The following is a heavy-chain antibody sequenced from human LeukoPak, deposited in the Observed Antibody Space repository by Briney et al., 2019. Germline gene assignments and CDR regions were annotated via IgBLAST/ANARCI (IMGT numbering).Heavy chain of an antibody. CDR2: IYWNDNK. Sequence: SGPTLVNPTQTLTLTCTFSGFSLSTSGVGVGWIRQPPGKALEWLSLIYWNDNKLYSPSLKSRLTITKDTSNHQVVLTMTNMDPVDTATYYCAHYGDYRFLYYFDYWGQGTLVTVSP. D-gene: IGHD4-17*01. V-gene: IGHV2-5*01. CDR1: GFSLSTSGVG. J-gene: IGHJ4*02. CDR3: AHYGDYRFLYYFDY.